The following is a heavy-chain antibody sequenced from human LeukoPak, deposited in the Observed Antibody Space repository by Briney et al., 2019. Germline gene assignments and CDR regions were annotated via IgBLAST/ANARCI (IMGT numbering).Heavy chain of an antibody. D-gene: IGHD3-22*01. CDR3: SKPNNYYDSSGYPVAYYYYYYMDV. J-gene: IGHJ6*03. V-gene: IGHV3-43*02. Sequence: GGSLRLSCAASGFTFDDSAMHWVRQAPGRGLEWVSLITGDGTTTYYADSVKGRFTISRDNNKNSLYLQMHSLRTEDTAFYYCSKPNNYYDSSGYPVAYYYYYYMDVWGKGATVTVS. CDR1: GFTFDDSA. CDR2: ITGDGTTT.